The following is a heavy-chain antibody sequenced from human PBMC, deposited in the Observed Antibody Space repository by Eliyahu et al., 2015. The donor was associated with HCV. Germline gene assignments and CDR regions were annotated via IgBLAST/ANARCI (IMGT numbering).Heavy chain of an antibody. Sequence: EVQLLESGGGLVQPGGSLRLSCAASGFTFSSYAMSWVRQAPGKGLEWVSAISGWGCSTFHRDPVKGRFTISRDNSKNTLYLQMNSLRAEDTAVYYCAKDGVLIFGVVSYFDYWGQGTLVTVSS. D-gene: IGHD3-3*01. J-gene: IGHJ4*02. CDR1: GFTFSSYA. CDR2: ISGWGCST. V-gene: IGHV3-23*01. CDR3: AKDGVLIFGVVSYFDY.